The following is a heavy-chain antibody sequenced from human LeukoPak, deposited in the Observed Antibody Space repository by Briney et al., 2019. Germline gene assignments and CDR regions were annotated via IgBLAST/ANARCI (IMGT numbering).Heavy chain of an antibody. Sequence: GGSLRLSCAASGFTFSSYSMNWVRQAPGKGLEWVSSISSSSSYIYYADSVKGRFTISRDNAKNSLYLQMNSLRAEDTAVYYCARVLHKRNYDSSVYYGYWGQGTLVTVSS. D-gene: IGHD3-22*01. CDR3: ARVLHKRNYDSSVYYGY. V-gene: IGHV3-21*01. CDR2: ISSSSSYI. J-gene: IGHJ4*02. CDR1: GFTFSSYS.